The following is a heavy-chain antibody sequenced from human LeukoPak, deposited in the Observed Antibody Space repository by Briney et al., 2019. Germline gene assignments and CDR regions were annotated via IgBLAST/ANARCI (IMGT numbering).Heavy chain of an antibody. D-gene: IGHD3-10*01. CDR2: IHCRSKWYS. J-gene: IGHJ3*02. CDR1: GDSVSSKTAG. V-gene: IGHV6-1*01. CDR3: ARGGLVRGTINSLIAFDI. Sequence: SQTLSLTCDISGDSVSSKTAGWNWLRQSASRGLEWPGRIHCRSKWYSDDAASVKSRISIKPDTARNQFCLQLQSVTPDDTALYYCARGGLVRGTINSLIAFDIWGQGIMVTVSS.